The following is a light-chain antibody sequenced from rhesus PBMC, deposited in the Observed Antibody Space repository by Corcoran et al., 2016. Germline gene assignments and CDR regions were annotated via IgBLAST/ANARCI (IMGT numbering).Light chain of an antibody. CDR2: WAT. CDR3: QQYYSSPLT. CDR1: QSLLYRSNNQDS. V-gene: IGKV4-1*01. Sequence: DIVMTQSPDSLAVSLGERVTINCKSSQSLLYRSNNQDSLAWYQQKPGQAPKRLIYWATTRESGVPNRFRGSGSGTDFTLTSSGLQAEDGAVYYCQQYYSSPLTFGGGTKVEIK. J-gene: IGKJ4*01.